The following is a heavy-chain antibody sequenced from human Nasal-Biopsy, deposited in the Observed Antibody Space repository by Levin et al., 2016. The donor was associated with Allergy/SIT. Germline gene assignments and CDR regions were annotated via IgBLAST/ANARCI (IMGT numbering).Heavy chain of an antibody. J-gene: IGHJ4*02. D-gene: IGHD3-3*01. CDR2: VDDQDRS. CDR1: GGSYNGNYY. Sequence: SETLSLTCPLFGGSYNGNYYWGWIRQSPGGGLEWLGSVDDQDRSYSNPSLKTRLTISLDTSKTHFSLKLTSLTAADTAVYYCARHGRARSGSGTYLQEFEQWGLGTPVTVSS. CDR3: ARHGRARSGSGTYLQEFEQ. V-gene: IGHV4-39*01.